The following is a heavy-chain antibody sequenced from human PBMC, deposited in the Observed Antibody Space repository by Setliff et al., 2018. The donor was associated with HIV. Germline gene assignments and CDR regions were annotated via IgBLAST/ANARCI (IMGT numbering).Heavy chain of an antibody. J-gene: IGHJ4*02. CDR1: GYRFTSYA. CDR2: INTHTGNP. D-gene: IGHD1-1*01. CDR3: ARGELDLDY. V-gene: IGHV7-4-1*02. Sequence: ASVKVSCKASGYRFTSYAMNWVRQAPGQGLEWMGWINTHTGNPTYAQGFTGRFVFSLDASVGTAYLQISSLKAEDTAVYYCARGELDLDYWGQGTLVTVSS.